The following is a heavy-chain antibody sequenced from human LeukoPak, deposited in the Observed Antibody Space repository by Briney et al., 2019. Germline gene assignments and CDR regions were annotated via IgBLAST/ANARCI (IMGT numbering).Heavy chain of an antibody. CDR3: ARASFDR. CDR2: ISTYNGNT. V-gene: IGHV1-18*01. CDR1: GYTFFTYG. Sequence: VASVKVSCKASGYTFFTYGINWVRQAPGQGPEWIGWISTYNGNTKYALKFQDRVTLTRDTSTTTAYMELKSLTSDDRAVYYCARASFDRWGQGTLVIVSS. J-gene: IGHJ4*02.